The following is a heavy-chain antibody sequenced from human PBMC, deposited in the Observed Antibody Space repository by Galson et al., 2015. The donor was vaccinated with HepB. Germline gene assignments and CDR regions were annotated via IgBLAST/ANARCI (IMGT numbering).Heavy chain of an antibody. J-gene: IGHJ5*02. CDR1: RYTFTNYY. D-gene: IGHD2-2*01. CDR2: VNPTGGST. Sequence: SVKVSCKASRYTFTNYYVHWVRRAPGQGLEWMGIVNPTGGSTSYAQKFQGRVTMTRDTSTTTVYMELTSLRSDDTAVYYCARQGPRGGDQNWFDPWGQGTLVTVSS. V-gene: IGHV1-46*01. CDR3: ARQGPRGGDQNWFDP.